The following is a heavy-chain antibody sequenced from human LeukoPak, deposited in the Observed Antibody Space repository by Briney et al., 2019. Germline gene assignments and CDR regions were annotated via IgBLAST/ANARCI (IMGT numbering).Heavy chain of an antibody. J-gene: IGHJ6*02. Sequence: SETLSLTCAVYGGSISGYYCSWIRQQPGEERLWFGEIIHSGGTNYNPSLKSRVTISVDTSKNQFSLKLSSVTAADTAVYYCARGTSHSSLMDVWGQGTTVTVSS. D-gene: IGHD2-15*01. CDR1: GGSISGYY. V-gene: IGHV4-34*01. CDR2: IIHSGGT. CDR3: ARGTSHSSLMDV.